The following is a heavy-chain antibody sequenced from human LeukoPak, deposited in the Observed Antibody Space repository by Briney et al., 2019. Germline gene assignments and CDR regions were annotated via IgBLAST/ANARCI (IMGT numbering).Heavy chain of an antibody. J-gene: IGHJ4*02. Sequence: ASPRVSSTASGYTFTTNDINSVPEAPGQRLKWMGWMLLNSGNTYSTQKFQGRITITRNTSITTGYMEVSSLRSDDTAVYYCARVGVYHLLDCLGDSDYWGQGTLVTVSS. CDR1: GYTFTTND. D-gene: IGHD6-13*01. CDR3: ARVGVYHLLDCLGDSDY. V-gene: IGHV1-8*03. CDR2: MLLNSGNT.